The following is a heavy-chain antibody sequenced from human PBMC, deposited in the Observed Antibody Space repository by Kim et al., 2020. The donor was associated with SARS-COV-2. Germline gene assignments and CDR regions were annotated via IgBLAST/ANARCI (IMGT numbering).Heavy chain of an antibody. J-gene: IGHJ4*02. CDR3: ARGLEPSLDHFDY. CDR1: GGSISSGGYY. D-gene: IGHD1-1*01. CDR2: IYYSGST. Sequence: SETLSLTCTVSGGSISSGGYYWSWIRQHPGKGLEWIGYIYYSGSTYYNPSLKSRVTISVDTSKNQFSLKLSSVTAADTAVYYCARGLEPSLDHFDYWGQGTQVTVSS. V-gene: IGHV4-31*03.